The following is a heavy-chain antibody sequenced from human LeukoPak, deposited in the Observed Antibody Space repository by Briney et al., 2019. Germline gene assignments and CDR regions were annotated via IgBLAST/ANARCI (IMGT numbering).Heavy chain of an antibody. J-gene: IGHJ4*02. CDR1: GGSFSGYY. V-gene: IGHV4-34*01. CDR3: ARRRRVVPFDY. D-gene: IGHD2-2*01. CDR2: INHSGST. Sequence: SETLSLTCAVYGGSFSGYYWSWIRQPPGKGLEWIGEINHSGSTNYNPSLKSRVTISVDTSKNQFSLKLSSVTAADTAVYYCARRRRVVPFDYWGQGTLVTVSS.